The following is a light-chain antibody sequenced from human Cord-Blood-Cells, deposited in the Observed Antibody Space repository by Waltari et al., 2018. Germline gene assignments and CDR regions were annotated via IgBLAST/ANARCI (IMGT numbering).Light chain of an antibody. J-gene: IGLJ1*01. Sequence: QSALTQPASVSGSPGQSITISCTGTSSDVGSYNLLSWYQQHPGKAPKHMLYEVSKRPSGVSNRFAGSKSGNTASLTISGLQAEDEADYYCCSYAGSSTYVFGTGTKVTVL. CDR3: CSYAGSSTYV. V-gene: IGLV2-23*02. CDR2: EVS. CDR1: SSDVGSYNL.